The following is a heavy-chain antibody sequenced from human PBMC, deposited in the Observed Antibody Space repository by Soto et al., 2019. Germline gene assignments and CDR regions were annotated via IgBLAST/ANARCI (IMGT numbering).Heavy chain of an antibody. J-gene: IGHJ6*02. CDR3: ARARYYDFWSCYTPLENYYYYYGMDV. CDR2: INHSGST. D-gene: IGHD3-3*01. V-gene: IGHV4-34*01. CDR1: GGSFSGYY. Sequence: SETLSLTCAVYGGSFSGYYWSWIRQPPGKGLGWIGEINHSGSTNYNPSLESRVTISVDTSKNQFSLKLSSVTAADTAVYYCARARYYDFWSCYTPLENYYYYYGMDVWGQGTTVTVSS.